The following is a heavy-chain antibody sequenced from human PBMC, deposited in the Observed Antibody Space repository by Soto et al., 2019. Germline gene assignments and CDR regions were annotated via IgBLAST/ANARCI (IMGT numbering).Heavy chain of an antibody. Sequence: GASVKVSCKASGYTFTSYGISWVRQAPGQGLEWMGWISAYNGNTNYAQKLQGRVTMTTDTSTSTAYMELRSLRSDDTAVYYCARDKYYYDSSGYWGFDYWGQGTLVTVSS. D-gene: IGHD3-22*01. J-gene: IGHJ4*02. CDR3: ARDKYYYDSSGYWGFDY. CDR1: GYTFTSYG. V-gene: IGHV1-18*01. CDR2: ISAYNGNT.